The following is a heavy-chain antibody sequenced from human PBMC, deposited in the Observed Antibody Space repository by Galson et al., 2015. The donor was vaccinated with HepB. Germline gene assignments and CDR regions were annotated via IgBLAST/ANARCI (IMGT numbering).Heavy chain of an antibody. CDR3: ARGGTMVWGVMRALYGMDV. V-gene: IGHV1-18*01. D-gene: IGHD3-10*01. J-gene: IGHJ6*02. Sequence: SVKVSCKASGYTFTTYGISWVRRAPGQGLEWMGWISAYNGNTNYAQKLQGRVTMTTDTSTSTAYMELRSLRSDDTAVYYCARGGTMVWGVMRALYGMDVWGQGTTVTVSS. CDR1: GYTFTTYG. CDR2: ISAYNGNT.